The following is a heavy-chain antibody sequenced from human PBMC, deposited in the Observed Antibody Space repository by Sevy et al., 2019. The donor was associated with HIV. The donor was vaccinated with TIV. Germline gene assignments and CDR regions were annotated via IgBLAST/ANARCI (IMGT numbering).Heavy chain of an antibody. CDR3: ARDLGYESTGYLPLFDN. D-gene: IGHD3-22*01. Sequence: GGSLRLSCAASGFTFSDFYMSWIRQSPGKGLEWVSYISPTGATIFYADSVKGRFTISRDDSKNTLYLQMNSLRSEDTALYYCARDLGYESTGYLPLFDNWGQGTLVTVSS. CDR1: GFTFSDFY. V-gene: IGHV3-11*04. J-gene: IGHJ4*02. CDR2: ISPTGATI.